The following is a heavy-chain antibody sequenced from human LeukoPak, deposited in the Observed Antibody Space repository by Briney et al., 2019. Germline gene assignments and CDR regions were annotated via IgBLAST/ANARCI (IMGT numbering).Heavy chain of an antibody. Sequence: GASVNVSCKASGHTFTSYDVNWVRQATGQGLEWMGWMNPNSGNTGYAQKFQGRVTITRNTSITTAYMELSGLTSEDTAVYYCGSYSGYARWGQGTLVTVSS. V-gene: IGHV1-8*03. CDR2: MNPNSGNT. J-gene: IGHJ4*02. D-gene: IGHD5-12*01. CDR3: GSYSGYAR. CDR1: GHTFTSYD.